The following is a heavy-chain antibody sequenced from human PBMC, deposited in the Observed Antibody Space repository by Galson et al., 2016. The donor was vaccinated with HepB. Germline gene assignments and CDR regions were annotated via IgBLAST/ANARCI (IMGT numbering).Heavy chain of an antibody. J-gene: IGHJ4*02. D-gene: IGHD6-25*01. CDR2: IKQDGSEK. V-gene: IGHV3-7*01. Sequence: SLRLSCAASGLTFSSYWMSWVRQAPGKGLEWVANIKQDGSEKYYVDSVKGRFTISRDNAKNSLYLQMNSLRAEDTAVYYCAIAAGDYWGQGTLVTVS. CDR3: AIAAGDY. CDR1: GLTFSSYW.